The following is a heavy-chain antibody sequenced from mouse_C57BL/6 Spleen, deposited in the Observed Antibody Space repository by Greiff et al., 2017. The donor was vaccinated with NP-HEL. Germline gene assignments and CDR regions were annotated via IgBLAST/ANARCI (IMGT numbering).Heavy chain of an antibody. Sequence: EVNVVESGGGLVKPGGSLKLSCAASGFTFSSYTMSWVRQTPEKRLEWVATISGGGGNTYYPDSVKGRFTISRDNAKNTLYLQMSRLRSEDTALYYCARRLGDYAMDYWGQGTSVTVSS. CDR3: ARRLGDYAMDY. J-gene: IGHJ4*01. V-gene: IGHV5-9*01. CDR1: GFTFSSYT. D-gene: IGHD3-3*01. CDR2: ISGGGGNT.